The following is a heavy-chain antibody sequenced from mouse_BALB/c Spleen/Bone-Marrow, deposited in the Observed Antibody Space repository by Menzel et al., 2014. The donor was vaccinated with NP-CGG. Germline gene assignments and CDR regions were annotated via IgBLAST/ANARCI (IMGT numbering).Heavy chain of an antibody. Sequence: EVELQQSGTVLARPGASVKMSCKASGYSFTNYWLHWVKQRPGQGLEWIGAIYPGNSDTSYNQKFKGKAKLTAATSASTAYMELSSLTNEDSAVYYCTRFGSSYDWYFYVWGAGPTVTASS. J-gene: IGHJ1*01. CDR2: IYPGNSDT. CDR3: TRFGSSYDWYFYV. D-gene: IGHD1-1*01. V-gene: IGHV1-5*01. CDR1: GYSFTNYW.